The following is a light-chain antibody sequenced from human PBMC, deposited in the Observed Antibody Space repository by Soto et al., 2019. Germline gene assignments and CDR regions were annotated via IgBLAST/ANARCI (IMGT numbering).Light chain of an antibody. J-gene: IGKJ4*01. V-gene: IGKV1-39*01. Sequence: IRMTQSPSSLSASTGDRVTITCRASQGISSYLNWYQQKPGKAPKLLIYAASSLQSGVPSRFSGSGSGTDFTLTISSLQPEDFATYYCQQSYSTPLTFGGGTKVDIK. CDR2: AAS. CDR1: QGISSY. CDR3: QQSYSTPLT.